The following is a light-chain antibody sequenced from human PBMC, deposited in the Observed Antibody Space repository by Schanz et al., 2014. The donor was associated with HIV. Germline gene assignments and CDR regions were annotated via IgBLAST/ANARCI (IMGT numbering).Light chain of an antibody. CDR3: QQYYDWPLT. V-gene: IGKV3-15*01. Sequence: EIVLTQSPDTLSLSPGERATLSCRASQSVSSSYLAWYQQKPGQAPRLLIYGASTRVTGIPARFSGSGSGTEFTLTISSLQSEDFAVYFCQQYYDWPLTFGGGTRVEIK. CDR1: QSVSSSY. CDR2: GAS. J-gene: IGKJ4*01.